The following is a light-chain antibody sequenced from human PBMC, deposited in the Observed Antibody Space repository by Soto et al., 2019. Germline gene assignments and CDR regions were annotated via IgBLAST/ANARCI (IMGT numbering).Light chain of an antibody. CDR1: SSDVGGQNY. V-gene: IGLV2-8*01. Sequence: QSALTQPPSASGSPGQSVTISCTGTSSDVGGQNYVSLYQQHPGKAPKLLIYEVSKRPSGVPDRFSGSKSGNTASLTVSGLQAEDEADYYCSSYAGNNNLVFGGGTKVTVL. CDR3: SSYAGNNNLV. J-gene: IGLJ2*01. CDR2: EVS.